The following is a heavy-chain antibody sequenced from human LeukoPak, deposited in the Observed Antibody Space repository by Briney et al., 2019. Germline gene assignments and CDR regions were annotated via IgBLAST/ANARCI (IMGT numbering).Heavy chain of an antibody. V-gene: IGHV3-23*01. J-gene: IGHJ4*02. CDR3: ARVDSGNYDY. Sequence: GGSLRLSCAASGFRFSSYVMSWVRQAPGKGLKYVSSIDGSDGASYYADSVKGRFTISRDNSKNTLFLQMNSLRVEDTAVYYCARVDSGNYDYWGQGTLLTVSS. D-gene: IGHD1-26*01. CDR1: GFRFSSYV. CDR2: IDGSDGAS.